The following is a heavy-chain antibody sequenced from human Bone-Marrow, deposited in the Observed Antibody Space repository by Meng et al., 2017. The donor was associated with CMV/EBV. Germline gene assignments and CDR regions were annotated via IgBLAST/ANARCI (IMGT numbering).Heavy chain of an antibody. Sequence: GGSLRLSCAASGFTFNNYDMSWVRQAPGKGLKWVAGISSTGGSTYYADAVKGRFAISRDNSKNMVHLQMNSLRGEDTAEYYCAKGRGGFFYYGVDVWGQGTTVTVSS. V-gene: IGHV3-23*01. J-gene: IGHJ6*02. CDR1: GFTFNNYD. D-gene: IGHD1-26*01. CDR3: AKGRGGFFYYGVDV. CDR2: ISSTGGST.